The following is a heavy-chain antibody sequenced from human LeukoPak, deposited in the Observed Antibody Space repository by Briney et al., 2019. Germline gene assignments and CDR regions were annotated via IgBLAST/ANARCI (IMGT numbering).Heavy chain of an antibody. Sequence: GGSLRLSCAASGFTFSDYSMNWIRRAPGKGLEWLSFITGSGAATYYADSVKGRFTISRDNAKNALYLQMNGLRAEDTAVYYCARGPSLDYVWGSYFDYWGQGTLVTVSS. D-gene: IGHD3-16*01. J-gene: IGHJ4*02. CDR1: GFTFSDYS. CDR3: ARGPSLDYVWGSYFDY. V-gene: IGHV3-48*04. CDR2: ITGSGAAT.